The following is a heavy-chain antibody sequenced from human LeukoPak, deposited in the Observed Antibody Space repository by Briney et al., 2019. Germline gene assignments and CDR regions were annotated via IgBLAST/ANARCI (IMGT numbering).Heavy chain of an antibody. CDR1: GFTFSGST. V-gene: IGHV3-64D*09. Sequence: GGCLRLSCSASGFTFSGSTMRWVRQAPGKGLEFVSAISSSGDTTYYADSVKGRFTISRDSSKNTLHLQMSSLRVDDTAVYYCVKDWQLVFWGQGTLVTVSS. D-gene: IGHD6-6*01. CDR3: VKDWQLVF. CDR2: ISSSGDTT. J-gene: IGHJ4*02.